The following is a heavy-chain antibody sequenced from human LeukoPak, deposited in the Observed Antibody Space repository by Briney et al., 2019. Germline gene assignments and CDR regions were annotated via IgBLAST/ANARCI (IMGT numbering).Heavy chain of an antibody. CDR2: ITHSGST. Sequence: PSETLPLTCTVYGGSFSGYYWSWIRQPPGKGLEWIGEITHSGSTNYNPSLKSRVTISVDTSKNQFSLKLSSVTAADTAVYYCASGDSWNYGGKIFDYWGQGTLVTVSS. D-gene: IGHD1-7*01. V-gene: IGHV4-34*01. CDR3: ASGDSWNYGGKIFDY. CDR1: GGSFSGYY. J-gene: IGHJ4*02.